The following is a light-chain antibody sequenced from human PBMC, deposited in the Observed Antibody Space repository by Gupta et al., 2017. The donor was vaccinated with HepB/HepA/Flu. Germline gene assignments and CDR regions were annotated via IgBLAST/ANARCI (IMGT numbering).Light chain of an antibody. V-gene: IGKV4-1*01. CDR2: WAS. CDR3: QRYYGTQTET. Sequence: DIVMTQSPDSLPVSLAERATINCKSSQSVLYSSNNKNYLAWYQQKPGQPPKLLIYWASTRESGVPDRVSGSGSGTDFTLTIRSLQAEDVAVEFCQRYYGTQTETFGQGTKVDIK. CDR1: QSVLYSSNNKNY. J-gene: IGKJ1*01.